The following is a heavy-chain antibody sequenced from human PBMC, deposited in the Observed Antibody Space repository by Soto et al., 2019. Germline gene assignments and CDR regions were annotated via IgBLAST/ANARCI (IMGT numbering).Heavy chain of an antibody. CDR2: IHYSGNT. V-gene: IGHV4-31*03. Sequence: PXETLSLTCTVSGGSISSGGYYWSWIRQFPGKGLEWIGYIHYSGNTYYNPSLKSRVTISVDMSNSQFSLKLSSVIAADTAVYYCARMADCFDSSGYYQERDYWGQGTLVTVSS. J-gene: IGHJ4*02. D-gene: IGHD3-22*01. CDR3: ARMADCFDSSGYYQERDY. CDR1: GGSISSGGYY.